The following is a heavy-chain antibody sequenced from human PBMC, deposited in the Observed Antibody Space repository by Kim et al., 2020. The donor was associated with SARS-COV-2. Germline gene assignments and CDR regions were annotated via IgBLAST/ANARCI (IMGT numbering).Heavy chain of an antibody. D-gene: IGHD3-9*01. CDR1: GFTFGDYA. Sequence: GGSLRLSCTASGFTFGDYAMSWVRQAPGKGLEWVGFIRSKAYGGTTEYAASVKGRFTISRDDSKSIAYLQMNSLKTEDTAVYYCTRDGKDYDILTGYAPFPTSDYWGQGTLVTVSS. V-gene: IGHV3-49*04. CDR2: IRSKAYGGTT. J-gene: IGHJ4*02. CDR3: TRDGKDYDILTGYAPFPTSDY.